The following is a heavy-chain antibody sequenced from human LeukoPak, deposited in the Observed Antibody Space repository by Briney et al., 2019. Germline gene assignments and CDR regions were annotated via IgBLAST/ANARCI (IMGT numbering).Heavy chain of an antibody. V-gene: IGHV4-59*01. CDR2: IYSSGNT. J-gene: IGHJ4*02. Sequence: SETLSLTCTVSGGSLSRCFWTWIRQPPGKGLEWIGYIYSSGNTNYNPSLMSRVTISKDSSKNQFSLNVKSVTPADTAMYYCARDPGGRPDYWGQGTLVTVSS. CDR1: GGSLSRCF. D-gene: IGHD4-23*01. CDR3: ARDPGGRPDY.